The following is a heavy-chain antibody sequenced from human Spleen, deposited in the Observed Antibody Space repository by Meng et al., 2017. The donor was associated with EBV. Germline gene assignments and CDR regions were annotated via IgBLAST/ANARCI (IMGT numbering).Heavy chain of an antibody. CDR2: IYWDDDK. CDR3: AHRDYYGVVDY. V-gene: IGHV2-5*02. Sequence: INLKGSVRTLVQPTQALTLTCTFSGFSLSTSEEGVAWIRQPPGKALEWLALIYWDDDKRYSPSLRSRLTITKDTSKNQVVLTMTNMDPVDTATYYCAHRDYYGVVDYWGQGTLVTVSS. CDR1: GFSLSTSEEG. J-gene: IGHJ4*02. D-gene: IGHD3-10*01.